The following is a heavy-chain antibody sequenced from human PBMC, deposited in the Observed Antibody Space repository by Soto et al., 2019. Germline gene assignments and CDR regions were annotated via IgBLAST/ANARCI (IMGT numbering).Heavy chain of an antibody. CDR2: FYYSGST. CDR1: GGSISSGGYY. J-gene: IGHJ5*01. Sequence: SETLSLTCTVSGGSISSGGYYWSWIRQHPGKGLEWIGHFYYSGSTNYDPSLESRVTISVDTSKNQFSLKLASVTAADTAVYYCARLPPRSSDAIANWFDSWGQGTLVTVSS. CDR3: ARLPPRSSDAIANWFDS. V-gene: IGHV4-61*08. D-gene: IGHD3-10*01.